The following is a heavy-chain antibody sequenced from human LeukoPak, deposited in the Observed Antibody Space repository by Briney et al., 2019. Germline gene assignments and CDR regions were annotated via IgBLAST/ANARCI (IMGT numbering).Heavy chain of an antibody. V-gene: IGHV4-31*03. CDR2: IYYSGST. CDR3: ATRYYYDSSGYSDAFDI. CDR1: GGSISSGGSY. Sequence: SETLSLTCTVSGGSISSGGSYWSWIRQHPGKGLEWIGYIYYSGSTYYNPSLKSRVTISVDTSKNQFSLKLSSVTAADTAVYYCATRYYYDSSGYSDAFDIWGQGTMVTVSS. J-gene: IGHJ3*02. D-gene: IGHD3-22*01.